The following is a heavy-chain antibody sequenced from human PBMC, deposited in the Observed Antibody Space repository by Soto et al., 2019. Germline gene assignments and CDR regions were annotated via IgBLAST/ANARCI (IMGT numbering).Heavy chain of an antibody. Sequence: EVQLVESGGGLVQPGGSLRLSCAASGFTFSSYNMNWVRQAPGKGLEWISYISNIESPISYADSVKGRFTISRDNTKDSLYLQMNSLRVEDTAVYYCARDHLWAFDYWAQGILVTVSS. V-gene: IGHV3-48*01. CDR1: GFTFSSYN. J-gene: IGHJ4*02. CDR3: ARDHLWAFDY. CDR2: ISNIESPI. D-gene: IGHD2-21*01.